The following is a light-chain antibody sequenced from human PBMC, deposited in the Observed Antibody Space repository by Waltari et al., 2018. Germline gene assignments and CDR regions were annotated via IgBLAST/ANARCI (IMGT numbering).Light chain of an antibody. J-gene: IGKJ1*01. CDR3: QHYGGLPAT. CDR1: PSVSRG. V-gene: IGKV3-20*01. Sequence: PFRAKPSVSRGLAWYQQKPGQGPRLLIFGASNRATCIPDRFSGSWSETDFSLTISRLGPEDFAVYYCQHYGGLPATFGRGTKVEIK. CDR2: GAS.